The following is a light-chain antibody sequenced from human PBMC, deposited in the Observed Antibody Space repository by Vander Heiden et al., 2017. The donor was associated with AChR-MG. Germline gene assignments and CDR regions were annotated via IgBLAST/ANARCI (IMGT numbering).Light chain of an antibody. CDR3: AAWDDSLNGHVV. CDR1: SSNIGSNT. CDR2: SNN. V-gene: IGLV1-44*01. J-gene: IGLJ2*01. Sequence: SALTPPPSASGTPGQRVTITCSGSSSNIGSNTVNWYQQLPGTAPKLLIYSNNQRPSGVPDRFSGSKSGTSASLAISGLQSEDEADYYCAAWDDSLNGHVVFGGGTKLTVL.